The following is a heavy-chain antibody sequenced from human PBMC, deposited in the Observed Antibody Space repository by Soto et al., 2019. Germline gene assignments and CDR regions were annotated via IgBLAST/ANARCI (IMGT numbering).Heavy chain of an antibody. Sequence: SETLSLTCTVSGGSISSGDYYWSWIRQPPGKGLEWIGYIYYSGSTYYNPSLKSRVTMSVGTSNNEIFVDLTSVTAADTAVYYCARVLFSGTSYWGGWYFFDYWGPGTLVTVSS. CDR3: ARVLFSGTSYWGGWYFFDY. CDR2: IYYSGST. CDR1: GGSISSGDYY. D-gene: IGHD3-16*01. V-gene: IGHV4-30-4*01. J-gene: IGHJ4*02.